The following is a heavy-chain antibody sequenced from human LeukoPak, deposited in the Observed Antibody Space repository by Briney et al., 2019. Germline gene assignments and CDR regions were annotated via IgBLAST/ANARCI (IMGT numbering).Heavy chain of an antibody. CDR2: IYSGGST. D-gene: IGHD3-10*01. J-gene: IGHJ3*02. Sequence: GGSLRLSCAASGFTVSSNYMSWVRQAPGKGLEWVSVIYSGGSTYYADSVKGRFTISRDNSKNTLYLQMNSLRAEDTAVYYCAGPLWFGELFDAFDIWGQGTMVTVPS. CDR3: AGPLWFGELFDAFDI. V-gene: IGHV3-66*04. CDR1: GFTVSSNY.